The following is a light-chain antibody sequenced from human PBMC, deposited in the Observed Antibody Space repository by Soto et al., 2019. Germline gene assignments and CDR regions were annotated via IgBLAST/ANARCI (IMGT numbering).Light chain of an antibody. V-gene: IGKV3-20*01. J-gene: IGKJ4*01. Sequence: EIVLTQSPGTLSLSPGERATLSCRASQSVSSSYLAWYQQKPGEAPRLLIYGASLRATGIPDRISGSGAGTDFTLPISRLEPEDSAGYFCQQYGSSLLLTCGGGTKVEIK. CDR3: QQYGSSLLLT. CDR1: QSVSSSY. CDR2: GAS.